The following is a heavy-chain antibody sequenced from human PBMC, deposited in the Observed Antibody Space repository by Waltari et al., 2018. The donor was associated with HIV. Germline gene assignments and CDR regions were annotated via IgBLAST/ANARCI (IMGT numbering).Heavy chain of an antibody. CDR2: VYNSGTT. V-gene: IGHV4-59*01. J-gene: IGHJ6*02. CDR3: ARGRRGNGYYYYGMDV. D-gene: IGHD3-16*01. Sequence: QVQLQESGPGLVKPSETLSLTCTVSGGSISSYYRRWIRQPPGKGLDWIGCVYNSGTTNYNPSLKSRVTISVDTSKNQFSLKLSSVTAADTAVYYCARGRRGNGYYYYGMDVWGQGTTVTVSS. CDR1: GGSISSYY.